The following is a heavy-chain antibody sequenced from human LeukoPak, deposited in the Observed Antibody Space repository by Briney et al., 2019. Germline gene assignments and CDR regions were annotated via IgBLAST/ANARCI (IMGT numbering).Heavy chain of an antibody. CDR1: GFTFSSLG. V-gene: IGHV3-33*01. Sequence: PGGSLRLSCAASGFTFSSLGMHWVRQAPGKGLEWVAVIWYDGSDKYYTDSVKGRFTISRDNSKNTLYLQMNSLRAEDTAIYYCARAGDAFDIWGQGTMVTVSS. CDR3: ARAGDAFDI. J-gene: IGHJ3*02. CDR2: IWYDGSDK.